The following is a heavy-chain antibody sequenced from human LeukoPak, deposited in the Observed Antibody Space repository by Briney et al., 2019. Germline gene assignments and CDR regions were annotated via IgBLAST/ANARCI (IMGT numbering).Heavy chain of an antibody. CDR1: AYSISSGYY. CDR3: ARVDSTSPHELDY. D-gene: IGHD6-6*01. J-gene: IGHJ4*02. V-gene: IGHV4-38-2*02. Sequence: SETLSLTCTVSAYSISSGYYWGWIRQPPGKGLEWIGSIYHSGSTYYNPSPKSRVTISLDTSKNQFSLKLSSVTAADTAVYYCARVDSTSPHELDYWGQGTLVTVSS. CDR2: IYHSGST.